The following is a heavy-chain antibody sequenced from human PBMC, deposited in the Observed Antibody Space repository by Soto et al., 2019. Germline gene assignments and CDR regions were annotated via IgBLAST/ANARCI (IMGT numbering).Heavy chain of an antibody. V-gene: IGHV1-18*01. CDR1: GYTFTSYG. CDR2: ISAYNGNT. D-gene: IGHD3-3*01. J-gene: IGHJ6*02. Sequence: ASVKVSCNASGYTFTSYGISWVRQAPGQGLEWMGWISAYNGNTNYAQKLQGRVTMTTDTSTSTAYMELRSLRSDDTAVYYCARDYDFWSGYSSPYGMDVWGPGTTVTVSS. CDR3: ARDYDFWSGYSSPYGMDV.